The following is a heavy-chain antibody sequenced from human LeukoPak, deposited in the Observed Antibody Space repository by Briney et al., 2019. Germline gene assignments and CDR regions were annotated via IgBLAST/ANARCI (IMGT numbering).Heavy chain of an antibody. J-gene: IGHJ4*02. V-gene: IGHV4-59*01. CDR2: IYYSGST. Sequence: SETLSLTCTVSGGSTSGYYWSWIRQPPGKGLEWIGYIYYSGSTNYNPSLKSRVTISVDTSKNQFSLKLSSVTAADTAVYYCARDEGSGWVDYWGQGTLVTVSS. D-gene: IGHD6-19*01. CDR3: ARDEGSGWVDY. CDR1: GGSTSGYY.